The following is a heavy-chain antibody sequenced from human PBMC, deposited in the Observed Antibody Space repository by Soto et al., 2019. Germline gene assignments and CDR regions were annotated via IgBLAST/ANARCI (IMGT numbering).Heavy chain of an antibody. V-gene: IGHV1-18*04. CDR3: ARGCIAVTTHLCY. D-gene: IGHD4-17*01. CDR1: GYTFNTYG. Sequence: ASVKVSCKASGYTFNTYGITWVRQAPGQGLEWMGWINPYNGNTKFAQKLQDRVTMTTATSTSTAYMELASLRSDDTAVYYCARGCIAVTTHLCYWGQGTLVSVSS. J-gene: IGHJ4*02. CDR2: INPYNGNT.